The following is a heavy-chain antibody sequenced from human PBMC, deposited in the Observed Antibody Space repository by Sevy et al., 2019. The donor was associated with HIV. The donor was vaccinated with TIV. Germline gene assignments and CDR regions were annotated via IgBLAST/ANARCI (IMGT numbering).Heavy chain of an antibody. D-gene: IGHD6-13*01. V-gene: IGHV3-23*01. CDR2: ISGSGGST. Sequence: GGSLRLSCAASGFTFSTYTMSWVRQAPGKGLEWVSAISGSGGSTYYADSVEGRFTISRDKSNNILYLQMNSLRAEDTAVYYCEAITTAGRDYWGQGTLVTVSS. J-gene: IGHJ4*02. CDR1: GFTFSTYT. CDR3: EAITTAGRDY.